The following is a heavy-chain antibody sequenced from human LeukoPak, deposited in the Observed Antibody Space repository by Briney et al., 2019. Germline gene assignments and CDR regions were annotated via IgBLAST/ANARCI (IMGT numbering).Heavy chain of an antibody. Sequence: SETLSLTCAVSGGFISRGNWWGWFRQPPGKGLEWIAEIHHSVGTNYNPSLKTRLAISMDISKNQFSLDVTSMTAADTGMYYCARKGQSTIADYWGRGILVTVSS. J-gene: IGHJ4*02. CDR2: IHHSVGT. CDR3: ARKGQSTIADY. D-gene: IGHD1-1*01. V-gene: IGHV4-4*02. CDR1: GGFISRGNW.